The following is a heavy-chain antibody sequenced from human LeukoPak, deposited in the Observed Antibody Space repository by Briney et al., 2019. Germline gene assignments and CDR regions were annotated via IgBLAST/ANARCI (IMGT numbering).Heavy chain of an antibody. CDR3: ARDGGYGDYDAQCD. V-gene: IGHV1-2*02. Sequence: ASVKVSCKASGYTFTGYYMHWVRQAPRQGLEWMGWINPNSGGTNYAQKFQGRVTMTRDTSISTAYMELSRLRSDDTAVYYCARDGGYGDYDAQCDWGQGTLVTVSS. D-gene: IGHD4-17*01. J-gene: IGHJ4*02. CDR2: INPNSGGT. CDR1: GYTFTGYY.